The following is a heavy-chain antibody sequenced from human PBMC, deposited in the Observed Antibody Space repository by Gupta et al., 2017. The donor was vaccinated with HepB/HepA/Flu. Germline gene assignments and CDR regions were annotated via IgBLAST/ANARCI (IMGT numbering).Heavy chain of an antibody. Sequence: QVQLQESGPGLVKPSETLSLTCTVSGGSVSSGSYYWSWIRQPPGKGLEWIGYIYYSGSTNYNPSLKSRVTISVDTPKNQFSLKLSSVTAADTAVYYCAREIPLYYDFWSGYYTGNYYYYYYMDVWGKGTTVTVSS. CDR3: AREIPLYYDFWSGYYTGNYYYYYYMDV. V-gene: IGHV4-61*01. J-gene: IGHJ6*03. CDR2: IYYSGST. D-gene: IGHD3-3*01. CDR1: GGSVSSGSYY.